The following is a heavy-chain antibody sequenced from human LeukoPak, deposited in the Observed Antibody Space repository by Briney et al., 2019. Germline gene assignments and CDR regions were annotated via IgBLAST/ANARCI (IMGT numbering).Heavy chain of an antibody. CDR3: AKGLVVTAPYDAFDI. CDR1: GYSFTRYW. J-gene: IGHJ3*02. Sequence: GESLKISCKGSGYSFTRYWIGWVRQMPGKGLEWMGIIYPADSDPRYSPSFRGQVTISADKSISTAYLQWSSLWASDTAMYYCAKGLVVTAPYDAFDIWGQGTMVTVSS. V-gene: IGHV5-51*01. D-gene: IGHD2-15*01. CDR2: IYPADSDP.